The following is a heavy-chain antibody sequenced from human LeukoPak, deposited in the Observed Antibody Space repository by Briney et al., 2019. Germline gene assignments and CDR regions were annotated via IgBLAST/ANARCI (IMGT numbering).Heavy chain of an antibody. CDR2: IKQDGSEK. J-gene: IGHJ4*02. D-gene: IGHD3-22*01. CDR1: GFTFTSHW. Sequence: GGSLRLSCAASGFTFTSHWMSWVRQAPGKGLEWVAQIKQDGSEKYYVDSLKDRFTISRDNGKNSLHLQMNSLRADDTAVYYCARVVDDTSVYRPFDYWGQGTLVTVSS. CDR3: ARVVDDTSVYRPFDY. V-gene: IGHV3-7*01.